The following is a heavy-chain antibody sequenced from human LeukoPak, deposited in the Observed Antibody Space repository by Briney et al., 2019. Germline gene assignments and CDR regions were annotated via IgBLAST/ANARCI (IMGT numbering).Heavy chain of an antibody. CDR1: GFTFSSSW. Sequence: GGSLRLSCAASGFTFSSSWMAWVRQAPGKGLEWVGNIKEDGTAKNYVVSVRGRFTISRDNAKNSLYLQMNSLRGEDTAVYYSTRDSGYNAFDIWGQGTMVTVSS. CDR3: TRDSGYNAFDI. CDR2: IKEDGTAK. D-gene: IGHD5-12*01. V-gene: IGHV3-7*01. J-gene: IGHJ3*02.